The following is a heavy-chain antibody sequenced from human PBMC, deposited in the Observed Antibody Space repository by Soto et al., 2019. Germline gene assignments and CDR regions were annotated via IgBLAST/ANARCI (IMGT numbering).Heavy chain of an antibody. CDR2: INPSGGST. J-gene: IGHJ4*02. CDR1: GYTFTSYY. V-gene: IGHV1-46*01. Sequence: QVQLVQSGAEVKKPGASVKVSCKASGYTFTSYYMHWVRQAPGQGLEWMGIINPSGGSTSYAQKFQGRVAMTRETSTSTVYMELSSLRSEDTAVYYCARDQGKRSAYYGSGSYYLYWGQGTLVTVSS. D-gene: IGHD3-10*01. CDR3: ARDQGKRSAYYGSGSYYLY.